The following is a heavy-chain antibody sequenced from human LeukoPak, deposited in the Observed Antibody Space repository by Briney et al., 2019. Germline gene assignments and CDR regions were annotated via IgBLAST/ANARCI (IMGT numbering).Heavy chain of an antibody. D-gene: IGHD4-17*01. CDR3: ARGGYGDYQNGFDY. CDR1: GYTFASYD. J-gene: IGHJ4*02. CDR2: MNPNSGNT. V-gene: IGHV1-8*01. Sequence: ASVKVSCKASGYTFASYDINWVRQATGQGLEWMGWMNPNSGNTGYAQKFQGRVTMTRNTSISTAYMELSSLRSEDTAVYYCARGGYGDYQNGFDYWGQGTLVTVSS.